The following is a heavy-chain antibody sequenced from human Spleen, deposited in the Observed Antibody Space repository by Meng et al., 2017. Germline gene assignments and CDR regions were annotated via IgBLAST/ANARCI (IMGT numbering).Heavy chain of an antibody. J-gene: IGHJ4*02. CDR1: GFTFGSYT. CDR2: ITASSSDI. D-gene: IGHD3-22*01. CDR3: ARSPIDKYDLSALPLDY. Sequence: GESLKISCAASGFTFGSYTMIWVRQAPGKGLEWVSSITASSSDIYYTDSVKGRFTISRDNAKNSLYLQMNSLRAEDTAVYYCARSPIDKYDLSALPLDYWGQGTLVTVSS. V-gene: IGHV3-21*01.